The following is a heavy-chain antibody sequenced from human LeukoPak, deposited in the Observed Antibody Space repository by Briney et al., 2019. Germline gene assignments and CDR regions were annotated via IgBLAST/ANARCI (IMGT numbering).Heavy chain of an antibody. Sequence: GGSLRLSCAASGFTFSSYAMSWVRQAPGKGLEWVSAISGSGGSTYHADSAKGRFTISRDNSKNTLYLQMNSLRAEDTAVYYCGKNLYSSGWSFDYWGQGTLVTVSS. CDR1: GFTFSSYA. CDR3: GKNLYSSGWSFDY. J-gene: IGHJ4*02. D-gene: IGHD6-19*01. CDR2: ISGSGGST. V-gene: IGHV3-23*01.